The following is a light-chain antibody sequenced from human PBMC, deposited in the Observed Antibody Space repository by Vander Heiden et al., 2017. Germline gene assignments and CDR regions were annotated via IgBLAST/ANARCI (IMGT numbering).Light chain of an antibody. CDR3: QQDGNFPIS. J-gene: IGKJ4*01. CDR2: GAS. Sequence: EVVLTQSPGTLSLSPGERATLSCRGSQSFTSSYLAWYQQKPGQAPRLLIYGASSRATGIPDRFSGSGSGTDFTLTISRLEPEDFAVYYCQQDGNFPISFGGGIKVEIK. V-gene: IGKV3-20*01. CDR1: QSFTSSY.